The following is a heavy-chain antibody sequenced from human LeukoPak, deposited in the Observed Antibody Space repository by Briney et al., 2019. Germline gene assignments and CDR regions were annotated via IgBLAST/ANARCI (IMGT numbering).Heavy chain of an antibody. CDR3: ARGARKGDDYGGFFDY. Sequence: GGSLRLSCAASGFTFSSYWMSWVRQAPGKGLEWVAVISYDGSYKDYPDSVKGRFTISRDNSKNTLYLQMNSLRPEDTAVYYCARGARKGDDYGGFFDYWGQGTLVTVSS. CDR2: ISYDGSYK. CDR1: GFTFSSYW. D-gene: IGHD4-23*01. J-gene: IGHJ4*02. V-gene: IGHV3-30*03.